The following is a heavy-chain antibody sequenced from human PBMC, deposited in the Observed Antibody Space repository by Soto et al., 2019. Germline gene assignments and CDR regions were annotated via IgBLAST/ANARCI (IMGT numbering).Heavy chain of an antibody. Sequence: ASVKVSCKASGYTFTRYNVHWVRQAPGQRLEWMGWINPGSGRTRYSQNFQGRVTFTRDTSANTAYMELSGLIPEDTAVYYCARPQDYDDCLDSWGRGTLVTVSS. CDR1: GYTFTRYN. V-gene: IGHV1-3*01. CDR3: ARPQDYDDCLDS. J-gene: IGHJ4*02. D-gene: IGHD3-22*01. CDR2: INPGSGRT.